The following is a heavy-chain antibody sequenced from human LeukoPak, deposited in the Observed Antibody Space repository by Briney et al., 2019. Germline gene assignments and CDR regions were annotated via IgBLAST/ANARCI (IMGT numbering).Heavy chain of an antibody. CDR2: IYTNGDT. CDR1: GASITGASISNYY. J-gene: IGHJ6*03. V-gene: IGHV4-4*07. CDR3: ARRNYFYYYLDV. Sequence: SETLPLTCAVAGASITGASISNYYWAWIRQPAGTRLGWIGRIYTNGDTHYNPSLKSRVTMSVDTSKNQFSLKLTSVTAADTAVYYCARRNYFYYYLDVWGKGTTVTVSS.